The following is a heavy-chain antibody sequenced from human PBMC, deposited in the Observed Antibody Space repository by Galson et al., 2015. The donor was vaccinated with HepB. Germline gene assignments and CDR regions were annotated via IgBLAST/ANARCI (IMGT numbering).Heavy chain of an antibody. Sequence: SLRLSCAVSGFSITTNYMNWVHQAPGKGLEWVSVLYPTGSAKIADSVKGRFTISRDNTKNTLYLQMSNLRADDTAVYYCARAAHSYSSHDSWGQGTLVTVSS. CDR1: GFSITTNY. CDR2: LYPTGSA. D-gene: IGHD6-13*01. CDR3: ARAAHSYSSHDS. J-gene: IGHJ4*02. V-gene: IGHV3-66*01.